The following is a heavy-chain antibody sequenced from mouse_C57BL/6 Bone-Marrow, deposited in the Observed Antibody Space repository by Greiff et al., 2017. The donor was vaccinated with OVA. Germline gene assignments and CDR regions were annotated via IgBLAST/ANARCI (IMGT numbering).Heavy chain of an antibody. CDR2: IYPGGGYT. Sequence: VQVVESGAELVRPGTSVKMSCKASGYTFTNYWIGWANQRPGHGLEWIGDIYPGGGYTNYNEKFKGKVTLTADKSSSTAYMQLSSLTAEDSAIYYCARRDYEAWFAYWGQGTLVTVSA. V-gene: IGHV1-63*01. J-gene: IGHJ3*01. CDR1: GYTFTNYW. CDR3: ARRDYEAWFAY. D-gene: IGHD1-1*01.